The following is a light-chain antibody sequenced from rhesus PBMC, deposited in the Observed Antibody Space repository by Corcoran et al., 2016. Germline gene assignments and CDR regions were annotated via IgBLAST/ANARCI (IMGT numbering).Light chain of an antibody. CDR3: QHYYSNPRT. CDR1: QGITND. Sequence: DIQMTQSPSSLSASVGDRVTITCRASQGITNDLAWYQQKPGESPKPLIFKASSLQSGIPSRFSGRGSGTDFTLTISSLQSEDFATYYCQHYYSNPRTFGQGTKVEIK. CDR2: KAS. J-gene: IGKJ1*01. V-gene: IGKV1-25*01.